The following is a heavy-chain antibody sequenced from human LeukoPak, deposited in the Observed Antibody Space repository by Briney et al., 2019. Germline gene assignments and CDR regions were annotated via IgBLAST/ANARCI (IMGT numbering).Heavy chain of an antibody. V-gene: IGHV3-23*01. Sequence: GGSLRLSCAASDFSFSTDAMSWVRQAPGKGLEWVSTISGGSDYTYYADSVKGRFTISRDNFKNTVYVQMDSLRAEDTAVYYCVGGFTTSAQYWGQGTLVTVSS. CDR1: DFSFSTDA. CDR3: VGGFTTSAQY. CDR2: ISGGSDYT. J-gene: IGHJ4*02. D-gene: IGHD6-25*01.